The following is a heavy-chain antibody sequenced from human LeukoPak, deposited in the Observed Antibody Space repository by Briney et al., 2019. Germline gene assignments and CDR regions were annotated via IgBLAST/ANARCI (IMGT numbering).Heavy chain of an antibody. J-gene: IGHJ6*02. CDR1: GFTFSSYA. CDR2: ISYDGGNK. Sequence: GRSLRLSCAASGFTFSSYAMHWVRQAPGKGLEWVAVISYDGGNKYYADSVKDRFTISRDNSKNTLYLQMNSLRAEDTAVYYCARGDESRVYYGMDVWGQGTTVTVSS. V-gene: IGHV3-30*04. CDR3: ARGDESRVYYGMDV.